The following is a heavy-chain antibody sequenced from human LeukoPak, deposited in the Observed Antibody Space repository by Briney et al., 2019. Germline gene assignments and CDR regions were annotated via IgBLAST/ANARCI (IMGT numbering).Heavy chain of an antibody. Sequence: PGGSLRLSCTASGYSFSAYDIHWVRQAPGKGLEWVAAISHDGSQTFYADSVKGRFTISRDNPRNTLFLQMNSLRTEDTAVYYCATQEDIVVVVAATLEHYYYYMDVCGKGTTVTVSS. V-gene: IGHV3-30*03. CDR1: GYSFSAYD. CDR2: ISHDGSQT. J-gene: IGHJ6*03. D-gene: IGHD2-15*01. CDR3: ATQEDIVVVVAATLEHYYYYMDV.